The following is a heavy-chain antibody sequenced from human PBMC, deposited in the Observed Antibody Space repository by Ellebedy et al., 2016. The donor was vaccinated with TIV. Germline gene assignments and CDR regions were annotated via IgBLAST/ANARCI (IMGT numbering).Heavy chain of an antibody. J-gene: IGHJ6*02. CDR2: ISYDGSNI. CDR3: ARNDAMDV. V-gene: IGHV3-30*03. CDR1: GFTFSTYG. Sequence: GESLKISCAASGFTFSTYGMHWVRQAPGKGLEWVALISYDGSNIFYADSVKGRFTISRDNSKNTLYLQMNSLRPEDTAVYYCARNDAMDVWGQGTTVTVSS.